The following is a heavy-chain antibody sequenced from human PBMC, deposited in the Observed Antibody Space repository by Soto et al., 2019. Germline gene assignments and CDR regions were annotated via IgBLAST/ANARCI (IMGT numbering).Heavy chain of an antibody. CDR1: GFTFSFYG. Sequence: VQLVESGGGLVQPGRSLRLSCAASGFTFSFYGMHWVRQAPGKGLEWLAVISYDENNKFYSDSVKGRFTISRDNSKNPLSMQMNSLRAEDTAVYYCAKGGSSYSGPVDDWGQGALVTVSS. J-gene: IGHJ4*02. V-gene: IGHV3-30*18. CDR2: ISYDENNK. D-gene: IGHD2-15*01. CDR3: AKGGSSYSGPVDD.